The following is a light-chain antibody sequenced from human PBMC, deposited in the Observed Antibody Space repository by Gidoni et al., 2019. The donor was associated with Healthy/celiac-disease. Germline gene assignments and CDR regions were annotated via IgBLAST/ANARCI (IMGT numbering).Light chain of an antibody. V-gene: IGKV3-11*01. CDR3: QQRSNWPPRIT. CDR2: DAS. CDR1: QSVSSY. J-gene: IGKJ5*01. Sequence: EIVLTQSPATLSLSPGERATLSGRASQSVSSYLAWYQQKPGQAPRLLIYDASNRATGIPARFSGSGSGTDFTLTISSLEPEDFAVYYCQQRSNWPPRITXGXGTRLEI.